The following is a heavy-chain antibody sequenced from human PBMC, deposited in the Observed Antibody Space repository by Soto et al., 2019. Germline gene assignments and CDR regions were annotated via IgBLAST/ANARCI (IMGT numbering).Heavy chain of an antibody. CDR1: GYTFTSYA. CDR3: ARCCSGGDADWFDP. D-gene: IGHD2-15*01. J-gene: IGHJ5*02. Sequence: QVQLVQSGAEVKKPGASVKVSCKASGYTFTSYAMHWVRQAPGQSLEWMGWINAGNGNTKYSQKFQGRVTITRDTAASPDYMELSSLRSEDTAVYSCARCCSGGDADWFDPWGQGTLVTVSS. CDR2: INAGNGNT. V-gene: IGHV1-3*01.